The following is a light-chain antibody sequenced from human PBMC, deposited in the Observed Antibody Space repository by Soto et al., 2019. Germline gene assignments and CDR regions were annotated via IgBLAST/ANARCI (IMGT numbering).Light chain of an antibody. V-gene: IGKV1-12*01. CDR2: STS. CDR3: KQSKSFPLT. Sequence: DIQMTQSPSSVSASVGDRVTITCRASQVIDNWLAWYQQKPGKAPKVLIYSTSSLQSGAPSRFSGSRSGTDFTLTISSLQPEDFATYYCKQSKSFPLTFGGGTKVEIK. CDR1: QVIDNW. J-gene: IGKJ4*01.